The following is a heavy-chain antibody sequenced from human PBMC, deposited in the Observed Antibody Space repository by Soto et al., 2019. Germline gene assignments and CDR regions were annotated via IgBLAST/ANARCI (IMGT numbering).Heavy chain of an antibody. Sequence: ASVKVSCKASGYTFTGYYMHWVRQAPGQGLEWMGWINPNSGGTNYAQKFQGWVTMTRDTSISTAYMELSRLRSDDTAVYYCARARPHYYGSGSLYYWGQGTLVTVSS. CDR1: GYTFTGYY. D-gene: IGHD3-10*01. J-gene: IGHJ4*02. CDR2: INPNSGGT. CDR3: ARARPHYYGSGSLYY. V-gene: IGHV1-2*04.